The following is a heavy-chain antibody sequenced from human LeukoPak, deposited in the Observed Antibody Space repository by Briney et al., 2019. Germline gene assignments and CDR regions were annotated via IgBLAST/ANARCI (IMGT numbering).Heavy chain of an antibody. CDR1: GYTLTELS. V-gene: IGHV1-24*01. D-gene: IGHD1-26*01. CDR2: FDPEDGET. J-gene: IGHJ3*02. CDR3: ATAWGWAPLDAFDI. Sequence: ASVKVSCKVSGYTLTELSMHWVRQAPGKGLEWMGGFDPEDGETIYAQKFQGRVTMTEDTSTDTAYMELSRLRSEDTAVYYCATAWGWAPLDAFDIWGQGTMVTVSS.